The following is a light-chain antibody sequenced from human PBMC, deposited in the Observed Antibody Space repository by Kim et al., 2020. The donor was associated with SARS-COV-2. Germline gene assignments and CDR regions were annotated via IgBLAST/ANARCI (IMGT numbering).Light chain of an antibody. CDR1: NIGSKN. CDR2: RDT. J-gene: IGLJ2*01. V-gene: IGLV3-9*01. Sequence: SVALGQTARITCGGNNIGSKNVHWYQQNPGQAPVLVIYRDTNRPSGIPERFAGSNSGNTATLTISRAQAGDEADYFCQVWDSSTVVFGGGTQLTVL. CDR3: QVWDSSTVV.